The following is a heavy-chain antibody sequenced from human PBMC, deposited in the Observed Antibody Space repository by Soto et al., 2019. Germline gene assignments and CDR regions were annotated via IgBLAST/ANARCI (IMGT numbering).Heavy chain of an antibody. J-gene: IGHJ4*02. Sequence: EVQLLESGGGLVQPGGSKRLSCAGSGFTFSSYAMSWVRQAPGKGLEWVSAISGSGGSTYYADSVKGRFTISRDNSKNTLYLQMNSLRAEDTAVYYCAERAMIVVGLFDYWGQGTLVTVSS. CDR1: GFTFSSYA. D-gene: IGHD3-22*01. CDR2: ISGSGGST. CDR3: AERAMIVVGLFDY. V-gene: IGHV3-23*01.